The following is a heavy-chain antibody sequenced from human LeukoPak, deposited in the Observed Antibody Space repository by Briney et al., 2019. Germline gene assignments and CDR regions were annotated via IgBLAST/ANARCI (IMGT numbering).Heavy chain of an antibody. CDR2: IYPGDSDT. Sequence: GESLQISCKGSGSSFTSYWIGWVRQLPGKGLEWMGIIYPGDSDTRYSPSFQGQVTISADKSISTAYLQWSSLKASDTAMYYCARPEDRDVYNFGYWGEGSLVTVSS. J-gene: IGHJ4*02. CDR1: GSSFTSYW. CDR3: ARPEDRDVYNFGY. V-gene: IGHV5-51*01. D-gene: IGHD5-24*01.